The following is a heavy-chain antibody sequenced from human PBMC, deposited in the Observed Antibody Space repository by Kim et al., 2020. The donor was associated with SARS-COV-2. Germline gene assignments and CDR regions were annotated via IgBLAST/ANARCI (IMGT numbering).Heavy chain of an antibody. D-gene: IGHD4-17*01. CDR3: ATALQYGDHVLDH. Sequence: YADCVKGRFNITRDNAKNSAFLQMNSLRDEDTALYYCATALQYGDHVLDHWGQGTLVTVSS. J-gene: IGHJ4*02. V-gene: IGHV3-48*03.